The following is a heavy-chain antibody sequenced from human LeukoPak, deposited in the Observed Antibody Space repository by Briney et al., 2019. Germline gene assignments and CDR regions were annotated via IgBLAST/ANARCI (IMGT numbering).Heavy chain of an antibody. CDR2: IYYSGST. J-gene: IGHJ6*02. D-gene: IGHD5-12*01. V-gene: IGHV4-30-4*01. CDR1: GGSISSGDYY. Sequence: KPSETLSLTCTVSGGSISSGDYYWSWIRQPPGKGLEWIGYIYYSGSTYYNPSLKSRVTISVDTSKNQFSQELSSVTAADTAVYYCARGPGWLRFGAQSYYYYGMDVWGQGTTVTVSS. CDR3: ARGPGWLRFGAQSYYYYGMDV.